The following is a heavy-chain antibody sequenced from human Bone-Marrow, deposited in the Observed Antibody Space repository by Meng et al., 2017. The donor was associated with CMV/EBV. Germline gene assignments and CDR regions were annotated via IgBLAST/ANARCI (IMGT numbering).Heavy chain of an antibody. V-gene: IGHV3-30*04. CDR3: ARYCSSTSCYYYYGMDV. J-gene: IGHJ6*02. CDR2: ASYDGRNN. CDR1: GFTFSSYA. D-gene: IGHD2-2*01. Sequence: GGSLRLSCAASGFTFSSYAIHWVRQAPGKGLEWVALASYDGRNNYYADTVKGRFTISRDNSKKTLYLQMNSLRAEDTAVYYCARYCSSTSCYYYYGMDVWGQGTTVTVSS.